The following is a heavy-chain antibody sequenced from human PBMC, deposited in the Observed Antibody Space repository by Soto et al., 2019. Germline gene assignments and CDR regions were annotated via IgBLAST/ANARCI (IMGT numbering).Heavy chain of an antibody. CDR1: GGSFSGYY. Sequence: SETLSLTCAVYGGSFSGYYWSWIRQPPGKGLEWIGEVNHSGSTNYNPSLKSRVTISVGTSKNQFSLKLSSVTAADTAVYYCASGSGYGDYEFDYWGQGTLVTVSS. CDR2: VNHSGST. D-gene: IGHD4-17*01. V-gene: IGHV4-34*01. J-gene: IGHJ4*02. CDR3: ASGSGYGDYEFDY.